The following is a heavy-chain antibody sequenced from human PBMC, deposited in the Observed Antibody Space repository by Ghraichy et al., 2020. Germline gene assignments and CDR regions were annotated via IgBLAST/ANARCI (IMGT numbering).Heavy chain of an antibody. CDR3: ARDDPDGTTGY. CDR2: IYYSGST. CDR1: GGSISSGDYY. D-gene: IGHD1-7*01. Sequence: SETPSLTCTVSGGSISSGDYYWSWIRQPPGKGLEWIGYIYYSGSTYYNPSLKSRVTISVDTSKNQFSLKLSSVTAADTAVYYCARDDPDGTTGYWGQGTLVTVSS. J-gene: IGHJ4*02. V-gene: IGHV4-30-4*01.